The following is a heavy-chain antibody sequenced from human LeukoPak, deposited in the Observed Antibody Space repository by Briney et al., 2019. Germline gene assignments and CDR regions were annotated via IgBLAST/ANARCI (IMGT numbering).Heavy chain of an antibody. CDR2: INHSGST. CDR3: ASTFFFGEAASEAYYYYGMDV. Sequence: SETLSLTCAVYGGSFSGYYWSWIGQPPGKGLEWIGEINHSGSTNYSPSLKSRVTISVDTSKNQFSLKLSSVTAADAAVYYCASTFFFGEAASEAYYYYGMDVWGQGTTVTVSS. J-gene: IGHJ6*02. CDR1: GGSFSGYY. D-gene: IGHD3-10*01. V-gene: IGHV4-34*01.